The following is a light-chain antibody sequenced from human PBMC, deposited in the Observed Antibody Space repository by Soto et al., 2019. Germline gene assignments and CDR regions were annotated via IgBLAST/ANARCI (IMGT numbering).Light chain of an antibody. CDR1: SGHSNYA. CDR3: QTWGTDMV. J-gene: IGLJ3*02. V-gene: IGLV4-69*02. CDR2: VNSDGSH. Sequence: QPVLTQSPSASASLGAAVRLTCILSSGHSNYAIAWHQQQPEKGPRYLMRVNSDGSHFKGDGIPERFSGSSSGAERSLTISSLQSDDKADYYCQTWGTDMVFGGGTKLTVL.